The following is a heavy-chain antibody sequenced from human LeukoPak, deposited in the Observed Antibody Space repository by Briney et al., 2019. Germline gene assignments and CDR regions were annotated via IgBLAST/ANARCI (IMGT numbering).Heavy chain of an antibody. CDR3: ARDRELTYYYGSGSYFPLDY. D-gene: IGHD3-10*01. CDR1: GFTFSSYS. J-gene: IGHJ4*02. CDR2: ISSSSSYI. Sequence: GGSLRLSCAASGFTFSSYSMNWVRQAPGKGLEWVSSISSSSSYIYYADSVKGRFTISRDNAKNSLYLQMNSLRAEDTAVYYCARDRELTYYYGSGSYFPLDYWGQGTLVTVSS. V-gene: IGHV3-21*01.